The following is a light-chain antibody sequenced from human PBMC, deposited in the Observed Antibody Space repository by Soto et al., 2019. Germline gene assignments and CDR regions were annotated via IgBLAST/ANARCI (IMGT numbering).Light chain of an antibody. J-gene: IGKJ5*01. CDR2: GAS. V-gene: IGKV3-20*01. CDR1: QSVSSSY. Sequence: EIVLTQSPGTLSLSPGERATLSCRASQSVSSSYLAWYQQKPGQAPRLLIYGASSRATGIPDRFSGSGSGTDYTLTISRMQRAYFAVSYYQQYGSSSITFGQGTRLEIK. CDR3: QQYGSSSIT.